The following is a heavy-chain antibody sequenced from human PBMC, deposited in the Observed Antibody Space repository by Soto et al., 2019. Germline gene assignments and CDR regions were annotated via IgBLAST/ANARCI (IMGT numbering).Heavy chain of an antibody. CDR3: ARGGNRYSSTSSGVGGFDY. D-gene: IGHD6-6*01. J-gene: IGHJ4*02. CDR2: FSGPGGGT. Sequence: GGSLRLSCAASGFTFSRYAMSWVRQAPGKGLEWVSTFSGPGGGTYYADSVKGRLTISRDNFKSSLYLQMSSLRAEDTAVYFCARGGNRYSSTSSGVGGFDYWGQGTLVTVSS. V-gene: IGHV3-23*01. CDR1: GFTFSRYA.